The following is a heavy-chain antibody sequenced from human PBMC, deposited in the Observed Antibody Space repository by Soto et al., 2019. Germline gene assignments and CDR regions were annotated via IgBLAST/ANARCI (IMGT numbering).Heavy chain of an antibody. D-gene: IGHD2-15*01. CDR1: GGSISSGDYY. CDR2: IYYSGST. J-gene: IGHJ5*02. Sequence: SETLSLTCTVSGGSISSGDYYWSWIRQPPGKGLEWIGYIYYSGSTYYNPSLKSRVTISVDTSKNQFSLKLSSVTAADTAVYYCARTMSTDIVVVVAAPVWFDPWGQGTLVTVSA. CDR3: ARTMSTDIVVVVAAPVWFDP. V-gene: IGHV4-30-4*01.